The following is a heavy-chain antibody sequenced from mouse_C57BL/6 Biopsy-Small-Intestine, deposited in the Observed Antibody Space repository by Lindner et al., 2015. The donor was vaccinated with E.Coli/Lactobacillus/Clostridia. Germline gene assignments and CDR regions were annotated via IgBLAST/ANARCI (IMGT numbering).Heavy chain of an antibody. CDR3: ARSRDYYGSSYGA. D-gene: IGHD1-1*01. V-gene: IGHV1-19*01. J-gene: IGHJ3*01. CDR1: GYTFTDYY. Sequence: VQLQESGPVLVKPGASVKMSCKASGYTFTDYYMNWVKQSHGKSLEWIGVINPYNGGTSHNQKFKGKATLTVDKSSSTAYMELNSLTSEDSAVYYCARSRDYYGSSYGAWGQGTLVTVSA. CDR2: INPYNGGT.